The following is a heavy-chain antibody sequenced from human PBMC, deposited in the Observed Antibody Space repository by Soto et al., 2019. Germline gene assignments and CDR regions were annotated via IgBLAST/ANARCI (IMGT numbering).Heavy chain of an antibody. V-gene: IGHV3-20*04. CDR2: ISWNGVST. Sequence: GGSLRLSCAASGFTFSSYAMTWVRQAPGKGLEWVSGISWNGVSTGYADSVKGRFTISRDNAKNSLFLQMNNLRAEDTALYYCARIKDLTGTYYYGDFDYWGQGTLVTVSS. CDR1: GFTFSSYA. J-gene: IGHJ4*02. CDR3: ARIKDLTGTYYYGDFDY. D-gene: IGHD1-26*01.